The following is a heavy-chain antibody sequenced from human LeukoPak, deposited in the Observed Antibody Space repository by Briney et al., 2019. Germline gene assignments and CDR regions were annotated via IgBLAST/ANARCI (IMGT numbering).Heavy chain of an antibody. Sequence: PSETLSLTCSVSGGSFSTYYWSWIRQPAGKGLEWIGHIYADKTTDYNPSLKSRVTMSIDTSRNQFSLKLRSVTAADTAVYYCARDAKYYYGSRTYFFFEYWGQGTLLSVSS. CDR2: IYADKTT. CDR1: GGSFSTYY. D-gene: IGHD3-10*01. V-gene: IGHV4-4*07. CDR3: ARDAKYYYGSRTYFFFEY. J-gene: IGHJ4*02.